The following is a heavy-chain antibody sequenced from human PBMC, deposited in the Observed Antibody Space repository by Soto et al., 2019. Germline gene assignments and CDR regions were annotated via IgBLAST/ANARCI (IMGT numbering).Heavy chain of an antibody. D-gene: IGHD4-17*01. CDR3: ARVTTSPGIIEYYCDY. CDR2: IFSNDEK. CDR1: GFSLSTARMG. Sequence: QVTLKESGPVLVKPTETRTLTCTVSGFSLSTARMGVSWIRQPPGKALEWLAHIFSNDEKSYSTSLKSRLTISKDTSKSQVVLTMTNMDPVDTATYSCARVTTSPGIIEYYCDYWGQGTLVTVSS. V-gene: IGHV2-26*01. J-gene: IGHJ4*02.